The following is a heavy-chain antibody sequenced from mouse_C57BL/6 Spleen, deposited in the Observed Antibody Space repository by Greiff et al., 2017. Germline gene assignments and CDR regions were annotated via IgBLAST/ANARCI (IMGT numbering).Heavy chain of an antibody. CDR2: IYPRSGNT. CDR3: ARRDYGSRGYFDY. Sequence: VQLQQSGAELARPGASVKLSCKASGYTFTSYGISWVKQRTGQGLEWIGEIYPRSGNTYYNEKFKGKATLTADKSSSTAYMGLRSLTSEDSAVYFCARRDYGSRGYFDYWGQGTTLTVSS. CDR1: GYTFTSYG. J-gene: IGHJ2*01. D-gene: IGHD1-1*01. V-gene: IGHV1-81*01.